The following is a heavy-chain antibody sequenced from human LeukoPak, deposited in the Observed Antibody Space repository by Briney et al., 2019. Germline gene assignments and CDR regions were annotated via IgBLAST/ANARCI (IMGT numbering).Heavy chain of an antibody. CDR2: MNPNSGNT. J-gene: IGHJ3*02. D-gene: IGHD3-22*01. V-gene: IGHV1-8*03. CDR3: ARGYYDSSGYYYSPNAFDI. CDR1: GYTFTSYA. Sequence: ASVKVSCKASGYTFTSYAMNWVRQATGQGLEWMGWMNPNSGNTGYAQKFQGRVTITRNTSISTAYMELSSLRSEDTAVYYCARGYYDSSGYYYSPNAFDIWGQGTMVTVSS.